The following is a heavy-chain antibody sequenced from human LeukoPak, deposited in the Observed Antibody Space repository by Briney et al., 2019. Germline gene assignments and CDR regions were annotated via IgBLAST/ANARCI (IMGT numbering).Heavy chain of an antibody. CDR3: ARNCYGGNLPCYFQH. CDR2: ISSSSSYI. CDR1: GFTFSSYS. J-gene: IGHJ1*01. Sequence: GGSLRLSCAASGFTFSSYSMNWVRQAPGKGLEWVSSISSSSSYIYYADSVKGRFTISRDNAKNSLYLQMISLRAEDTAVYYCARNCYGGNLPCYFQHWGQGTLVTVSS. V-gene: IGHV3-21*01. D-gene: IGHD4-23*01.